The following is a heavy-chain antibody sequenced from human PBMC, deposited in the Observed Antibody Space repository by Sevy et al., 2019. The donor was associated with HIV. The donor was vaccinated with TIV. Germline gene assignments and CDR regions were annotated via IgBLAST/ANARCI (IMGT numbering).Heavy chain of an antibody. V-gene: IGHV3-23*01. CDR3: AKDQVPAAMLSAFDI. D-gene: IGHD2-2*01. CDR1: GFTFRSYA. J-gene: IGHJ3*02. Sequence: GESLKISCAASGFTFRSYAMSRVRQAPGKGLEGVSAISGSDGSPYYADSVKGRFTISRDNSKNTLYLQMNSLRAEDTAVYYCAKDQVPAAMLSAFDIWGQGTMVTVSS. CDR2: ISGSDGSP.